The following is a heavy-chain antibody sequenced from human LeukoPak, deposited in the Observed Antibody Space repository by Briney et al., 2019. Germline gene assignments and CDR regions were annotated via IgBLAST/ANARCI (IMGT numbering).Heavy chain of an antibody. D-gene: IGHD3-22*01. CDR1: GFTFSSYA. J-gene: IGHJ4*02. CDR2: ISGSGGST. Sequence: GGSLRLSCAASGFTFSSYAMSWVRQAPGKGLEWVSAISGSGGSTYYADSVKGRFTISRDNAKNSLYLQMNSLRAEGTAVYYCATGVLNYYDSSGYGIDYWGQGTLVTVSS. CDR3: ATGVLNYYDSSGYGIDY. V-gene: IGHV3-23*01.